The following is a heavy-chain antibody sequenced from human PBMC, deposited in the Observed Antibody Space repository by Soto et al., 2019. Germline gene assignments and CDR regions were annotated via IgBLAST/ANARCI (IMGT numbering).Heavy chain of an antibody. D-gene: IGHD6-6*01. Sequence: EVQLLESGGGLVQPGESLRLSCAASGFTFSSYAMSWVRQAPGKGLVWVSVISGSDDSTYYADSVKGRFTISRDNSKNTLYLQMNSLRVEDTAVYYCAKRSSSSTFDYWGQGTLVTVSS. CDR1: GFTFSSYA. CDR3: AKRSSSSTFDY. J-gene: IGHJ4*02. CDR2: ISGSDDST. V-gene: IGHV3-23*01.